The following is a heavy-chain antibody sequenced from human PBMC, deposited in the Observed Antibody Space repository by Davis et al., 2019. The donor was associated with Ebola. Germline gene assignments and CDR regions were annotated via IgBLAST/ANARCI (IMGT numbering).Heavy chain of an antibody. J-gene: IGHJ6*02. D-gene: IGHD2-15*01. CDR1: GGTFSSYA. V-gene: IGHV3-23*01. CDR2: ISGSGGST. Sequence: SCKASGGTFSSYAISWVRQAPGKGLEWVSAISGSGGSTYYADSVKGRFTISRDNSKNTLYLQMNSLRAEDTAVYYCAKWDCSGGSCYGMDVWGQGTTVTVSS. CDR3: AKWDCSGGSCYGMDV.